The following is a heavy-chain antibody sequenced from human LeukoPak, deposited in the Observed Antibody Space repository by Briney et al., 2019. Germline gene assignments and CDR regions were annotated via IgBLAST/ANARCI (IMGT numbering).Heavy chain of an antibody. V-gene: IGHV3-21*01. CDR3: ARGIGRVPAASDY. J-gene: IGHJ4*02. Sequence: PGGSLRLSCAASGFTFSSYSMNWVRQAPGKGLEWVSSISSSSSYIYYADSVKGRFTISRDNAKNSLYLQMNSLRAEDTAVYYCARGIGRVPAASDYWGQGTLVTVSS. CDR1: GFTFSSYS. CDR2: ISSSSSYI. D-gene: IGHD2-2*01.